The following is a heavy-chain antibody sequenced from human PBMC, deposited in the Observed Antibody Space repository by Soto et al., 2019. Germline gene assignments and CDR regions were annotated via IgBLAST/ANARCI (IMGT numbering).Heavy chain of an antibody. J-gene: IGHJ5*02. CDR3: AADSYYDFSYWFDP. D-gene: IGHD3-3*01. CDR1: GFTFTSSA. Sequence: GASVKVSCKASGFTFTSSAVQWVRQARGQRLEWIGWIVVGSGNTNYTQKFQERVTITRDMSTSTAYMELSSLRSEDTAVYYCAADSYYDFSYWFDPWGKGTLVTVAS. CDR2: IVVGSGNT. V-gene: IGHV1-58*01.